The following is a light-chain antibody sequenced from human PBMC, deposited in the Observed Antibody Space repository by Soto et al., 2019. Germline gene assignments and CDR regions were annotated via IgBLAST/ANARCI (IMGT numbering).Light chain of an antibody. CDR1: SSDVGGYNY. Sequence: QSALTQPASVSGSPGQSITISCTGTSSDVGGYNYVSWCQQHPGKAPKLMIYDVSNRPSGVSNRFSGSKSGNTPSLTISGLQAEDEADYYCSSYTSSSTLVVFGTGTKLTVL. CDR3: SSYTSSSTLVV. J-gene: IGLJ1*01. V-gene: IGLV2-14*01. CDR2: DVS.